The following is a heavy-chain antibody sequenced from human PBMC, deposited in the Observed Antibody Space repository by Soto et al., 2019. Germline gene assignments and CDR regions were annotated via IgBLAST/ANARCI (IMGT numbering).Heavy chain of an antibody. V-gene: IGHV4-59*01. CDR3: ARLQYTLVTAIDM. CDR1: SGSIRTSY. Sequence: QVQLQESGPGLVKPSETLSLTCTVPSGSIRTSYWTWIRLFPGQRLERIAHIHNRANTNSNSSLRSRVTISMDTSKNQISLRLTSVTAADTAMYYCARLQYTLVTAIDMWGQGTMVTVSS. D-gene: IGHD6-6*01. J-gene: IGHJ3*02. CDR2: IHNRANT.